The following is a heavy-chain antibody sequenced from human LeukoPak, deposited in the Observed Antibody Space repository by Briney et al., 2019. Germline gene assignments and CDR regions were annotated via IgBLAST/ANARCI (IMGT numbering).Heavy chain of an antibody. CDR2: ISTTSDYI. CDR3: ARGGIYSQGFDY. V-gene: IGHV3-21*01. Sequence: GGSLRLSCAASGFTFSGYSMNWVRQVPGKGLEWVSSISTTSDYIHYADSLKGRVAISRDNAKNSLYLQMNSLRAEDTAVYYCARGGIYSQGFDYWGQGSLVTVSS. D-gene: IGHD6-13*01. J-gene: IGHJ4*02. CDR1: GFTFSGYS.